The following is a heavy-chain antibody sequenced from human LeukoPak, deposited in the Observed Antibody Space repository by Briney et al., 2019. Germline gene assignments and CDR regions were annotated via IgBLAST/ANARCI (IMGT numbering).Heavy chain of an antibody. V-gene: IGHV3-23*01. CDR3: AKGGSGYFADL. Sequence: GGSLRLSCAASGFIFNIYGLIWVRQAPGKGLQWVSAISNDGGGTTYADFVKGRFTISRDNSKNTLFLQMNSLRAEDTALYYCAKGGSGYFADLWGQGTLVTVSS. CDR1: GFIFNIYG. D-gene: IGHD3-22*01. CDR2: ISNDGGGT. J-gene: IGHJ5*02.